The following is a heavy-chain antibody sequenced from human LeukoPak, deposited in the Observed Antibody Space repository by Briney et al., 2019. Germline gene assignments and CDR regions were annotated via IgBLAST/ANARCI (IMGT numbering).Heavy chain of an antibody. V-gene: IGHV1-8*03. CDR2: MNPNSGNT. CDR1: GYTFTSYD. Sequence: GASVKVSCKASGYTFTSYDINWVRQATGQGLEWMGWMNPNSGNTGYAQKFQGRVTITRNTSISTAYMELSSLRSEDTAVYYCARVLYYDFWSGYYYFDYWGQGTLVTVSP. J-gene: IGHJ4*02. CDR3: ARVLYYDFWSGYYYFDY. D-gene: IGHD3-3*01.